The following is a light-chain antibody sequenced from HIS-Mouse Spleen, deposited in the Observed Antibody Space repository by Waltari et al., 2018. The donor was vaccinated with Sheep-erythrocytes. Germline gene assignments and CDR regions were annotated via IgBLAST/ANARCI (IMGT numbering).Light chain of an antibody. V-gene: IGLV2-14*03. CDR1: SSDVGGYNY. CDR3: SSYTSSSTLV. J-gene: IGLJ1*01. Sequence: QSALTQPASVSGSPGQSITISCTGTSSDVGGYNYVSWYQQPPGKAPKLRIYDVSNGPSGVSNRFSGSNSGHTASLTISGLQAEDEADYYCSSYTSSSTLVFGTGTKVTVL. CDR2: DVS.